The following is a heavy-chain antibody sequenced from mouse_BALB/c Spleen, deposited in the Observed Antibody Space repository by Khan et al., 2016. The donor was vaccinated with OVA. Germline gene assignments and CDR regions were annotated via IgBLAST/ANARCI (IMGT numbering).Heavy chain of an antibody. D-gene: IGHD1-1*02. CDR1: GFSLTDYG. J-gene: IGHJ4*01. CDR2: IWGGGST. V-gene: IGHV2-6-5*01. Sequence: QVQLKQSGPGLVVPSQSLSITCTVSGFSLTDYGVSWIRQPPGKGLEWLGVIWGGGSTYYNSALKSRLSISKDNSKSQVLVKMSSLQTDDTAMYXCANVVWSYYFALDYWGQGTSVTVSS. CDR3: ANVVWSYYFALDY.